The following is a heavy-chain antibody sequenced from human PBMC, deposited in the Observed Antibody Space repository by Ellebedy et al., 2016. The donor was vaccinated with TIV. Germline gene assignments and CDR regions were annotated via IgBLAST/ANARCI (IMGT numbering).Heavy chain of an antibody. CDR1: GGSISSYY. Sequence: SETLSLXCTVSGGSISSYYWSWIRQPPGKGLEWIGYIYYSGSTNYSPSLKSRVTISVDTSKNQFSLKLSSVTAADTAVYYCASRAIFGMGIDAFDTWGQGTMVTVSS. D-gene: IGHD3-3*01. CDR3: ASRAIFGMGIDAFDT. J-gene: IGHJ3*02. V-gene: IGHV4-59*01. CDR2: IYYSGST.